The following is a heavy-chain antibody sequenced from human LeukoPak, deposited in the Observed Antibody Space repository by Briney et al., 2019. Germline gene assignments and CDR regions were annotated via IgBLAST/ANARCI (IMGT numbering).Heavy chain of an antibody. CDR1: GFTFSSYG. CDR3: VRAVGVAMISGSFQH. V-gene: IGHV3-64D*09. CDR2: ISSNGGST. J-gene: IGHJ1*01. Sequence: GGSLRLSCSASGFTFSSYGIHWVRQAPGKGLEYVSGISSNGGSTYYADAVKGRFTISRDNPKNTLYLQMSSLRAEDTAIYYCVRAVGVAMISGSFQHWGQGTLVTVSS. D-gene: IGHD2-21*01.